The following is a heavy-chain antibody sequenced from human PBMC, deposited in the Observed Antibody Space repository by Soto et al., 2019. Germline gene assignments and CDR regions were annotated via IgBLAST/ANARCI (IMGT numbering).Heavy chain of an antibody. CDR2: ISYDGSNK. V-gene: IGHV3-30-3*01. CDR3: ARGNYDSSGYYHVGVDY. Sequence: GGSLRLSCAASGFTFSSYAMHWVRQAPGKGLEWVAVISYDGSNKYYADSVKGRFTISRDNSKNTLYLQMNSLRAEDTAVYYCARGNYDSSGYYHVGVDYWGQGTLVTVSS. D-gene: IGHD3-22*01. J-gene: IGHJ4*02. CDR1: GFTFSSYA.